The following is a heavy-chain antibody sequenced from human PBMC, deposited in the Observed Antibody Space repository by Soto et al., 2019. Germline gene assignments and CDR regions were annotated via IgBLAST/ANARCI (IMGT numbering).Heavy chain of an antibody. CDR1: GLTFSSFW. CDR2: INEDGSEK. J-gene: IGHJ4*02. V-gene: IGHV3-7*03. Sequence: EVQLVESGGGLAQPGGSLRLSCAASGLTFSSFWMSWVRQAPGKELEWVANINEDGSEKNYVESVKGRFTISRHNGKKSLYLQMNSLKAEDTAVYYCAREFDHWGQGTLVTVSS. CDR3: AREFDH.